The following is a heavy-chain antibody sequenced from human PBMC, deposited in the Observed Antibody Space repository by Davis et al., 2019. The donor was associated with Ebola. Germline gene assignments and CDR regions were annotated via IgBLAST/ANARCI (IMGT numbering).Heavy chain of an antibody. CDR1: GYTFTSYD. J-gene: IGHJ4*02. CDR2: INPNSGNT. CDR3: ARTGRREMATTIDY. D-gene: IGHD5-24*01. Sequence: ASVKVSCKASGYTFTSYDINWVRRATGQGLEWMGWINPNSGNTGHAQKFQGRVTMTRNTSISTAYMELSSLRSEDAAVYYCARTGRREMATTIDYWGQGTLVTVSS. V-gene: IGHV1-8*01.